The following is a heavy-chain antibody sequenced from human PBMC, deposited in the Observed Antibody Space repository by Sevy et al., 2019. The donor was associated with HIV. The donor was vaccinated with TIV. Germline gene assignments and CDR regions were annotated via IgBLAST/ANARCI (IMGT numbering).Heavy chain of an antibody. V-gene: IGHV3-66*01. CDR3: ARDGGTTVATTIDY. CDR2: IYSGGSA. Sequence: GGCLRLSCAASGFTVSTSYMSWVRQSPGKGLEWVSVIYSGGSAYYADSVKGRFTISRDNFKNTLFLQMNRLRAEDTARSYCARDGGTTVATTIDYWGQGTLVTVSS. CDR1: GFTVSTSY. J-gene: IGHJ4*02. D-gene: IGHD6-25*01.